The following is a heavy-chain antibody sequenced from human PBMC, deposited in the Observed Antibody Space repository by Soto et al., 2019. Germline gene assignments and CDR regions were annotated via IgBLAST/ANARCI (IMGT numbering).Heavy chain of an antibody. Sequence: GGSLRLSCSASGFTFSGYAMAWVRQAPGKGLEWVSTLGTSGNTYYADSMKGRFTISRDNSKNTLYLQMYTLRAEDTAVYYCAKRAVAAAARYFDYWGQGTLVTVSS. CDR2: LGTSGNT. CDR3: AKRAVAAAARYFDY. V-gene: IGHV3-23*01. CDR1: GFTFSGYA. J-gene: IGHJ4*02. D-gene: IGHD2-15*01.